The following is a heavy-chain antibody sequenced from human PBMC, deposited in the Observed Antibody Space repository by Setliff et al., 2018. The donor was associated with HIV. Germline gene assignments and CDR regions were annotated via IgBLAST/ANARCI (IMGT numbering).Heavy chain of an antibody. CDR1: GFTFSSYW. V-gene: IGHV3-7*01. CDR2: IKQDGSEK. J-gene: IGHJ4*02. Sequence: GGSLRLSCAASGFTFSSYWMSWVRQAPGKGLEWVANIKQDGSEKYYVDSVKGRFTISRDNAKNSLYRQMNSLRAEDTAVYYCARDSSSWRTVVILNYWGQGTLVTVSS. CDR3: ARDSSSWRTVVILNY. D-gene: IGHD6-13*01.